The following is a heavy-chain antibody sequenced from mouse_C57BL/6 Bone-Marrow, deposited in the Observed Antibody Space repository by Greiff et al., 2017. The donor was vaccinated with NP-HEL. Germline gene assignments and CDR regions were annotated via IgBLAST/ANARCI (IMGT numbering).Heavy chain of an antibody. CDR1: GFNIKDYY. D-gene: IGHD1-1*01. J-gene: IGHJ2*01. V-gene: IGHV14-1*01. CDR2: IDPEDGDT. CDR3: TTDYYGSSWRDY. Sequence: VQLQQSGAELVRPGASVKLSCTASGFNIKDYYMHWVKQRPEQGLEWIGRIDPEDGDTAYAPKFQGKATMTADTSSNTAYLQLSSLTSEDTAVYYCTTDYYGSSWRDYWGQGTTLTVSS.